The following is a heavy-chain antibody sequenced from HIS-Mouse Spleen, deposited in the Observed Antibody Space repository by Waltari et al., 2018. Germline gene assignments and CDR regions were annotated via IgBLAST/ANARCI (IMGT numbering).Heavy chain of an antibody. D-gene: IGHD6-13*01. CDR1: GGSISSRSYD. CDR2: IYYSGST. J-gene: IGHJ2*01. CDR3: AREIPYSSSWYDWYFDL. V-gene: IGHV4-39*07. Sequence: QLQLQESAPGLVKPSAHLSLTCTVSGGSISSRSYDWGWIRQPPGKGLEWIGSIYYSGSTYYNPSLKSRVTISVDTSKNQFSLKLSSVTAADTAVYYCAREIPYSSSWYDWYFDLWGRGTLVTVSS.